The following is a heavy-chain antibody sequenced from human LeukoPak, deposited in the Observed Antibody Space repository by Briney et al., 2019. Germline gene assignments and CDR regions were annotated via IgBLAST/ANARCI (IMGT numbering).Heavy chain of an antibody. CDR2: IYNGGST. CDR3: ARDGEYSYGYGFDY. D-gene: IGHD5-18*01. J-gene: IGHJ4*02. CDR1: GFTVSSTY. Sequence: PGGSLRLSCAASGFTVSSTYMSWVRQAPGKGLEWVSVIYNGGSTYYADSVKGRFTISRDTSKNTVHLQLNSLRTEDTAVYYCARDGEYSYGYGFDYWGQGTLVTVSS. V-gene: IGHV3-66*01.